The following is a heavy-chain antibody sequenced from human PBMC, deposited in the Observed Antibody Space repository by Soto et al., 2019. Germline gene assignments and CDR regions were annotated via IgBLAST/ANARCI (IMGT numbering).Heavy chain of an antibody. CDR1: GFTFSSYS. Sequence: GGSLRLSCAASGFTFSSYSMNWVRQAPGKGLEWVSSISSSSSYIYYADSVKGRFTISRDNAKNSLYLQMNSLRAEDTAVYYCARDNYYDSSGYYPRTYYFDYWGQGTLVTVSS. CDR2: ISSSSSYI. V-gene: IGHV3-21*01. J-gene: IGHJ4*02. D-gene: IGHD3-22*01. CDR3: ARDNYYDSSGYYPRTYYFDY.